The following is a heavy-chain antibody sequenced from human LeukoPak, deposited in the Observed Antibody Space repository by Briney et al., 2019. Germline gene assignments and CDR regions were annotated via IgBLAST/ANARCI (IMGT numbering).Heavy chain of an antibody. V-gene: IGHV1-2*02. D-gene: IGHD3-22*01. Sequence: GESLKISCKASGYTFTGYYMHWVRQAPGQGLEWMGWINPNSGGTNYAQKFQGRVTMTRDTSISTAYMELSRLRSDDTAVYYCARPPYYYDSRRYAFDIWGQGTMVTVSS. CDR2: INPNSGGT. CDR3: ARPPYYYDSRRYAFDI. J-gene: IGHJ3*02. CDR1: GYTFTGYY.